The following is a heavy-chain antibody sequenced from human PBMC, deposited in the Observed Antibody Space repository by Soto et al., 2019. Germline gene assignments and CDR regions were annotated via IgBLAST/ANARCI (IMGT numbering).Heavy chain of an antibody. CDR1: GFTFSNAW. CDR3: TTEENYSSGRYYYGMDV. V-gene: IGHV3-15*01. D-gene: IGHD6-19*01. J-gene: IGHJ6*02. Sequence: GSLRLSCAASGFTFSNAWMSWVRQAPGKGLEWVGRIKSKTDGGTTDYAAPVKGRFTISRDDSKNTLYLQMNSLKTEDTAVYYCTTEENYSSGRYYYGMDVWGQGTTVTVSS. CDR2: IKSKTDGGTT.